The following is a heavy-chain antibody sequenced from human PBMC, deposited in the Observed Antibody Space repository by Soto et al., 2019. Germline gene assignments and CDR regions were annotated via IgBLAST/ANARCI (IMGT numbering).Heavy chain of an antibody. Sequence: SVKLSCKASGGTIRSSAISWVVQAPGQGLERMGGIIPIFGTANPAQKFQGRVTMTADKSTSTAYMELSSLRSEDTAVYYCASARRVTEDAFDIWG. V-gene: IGHV1-69*06. CDR2: IIPIFGTA. CDR3: ASARRVTEDAFDI. CDR1: GGTIRSSA. D-gene: IGHD5-18*01. J-gene: IGHJ3*02.